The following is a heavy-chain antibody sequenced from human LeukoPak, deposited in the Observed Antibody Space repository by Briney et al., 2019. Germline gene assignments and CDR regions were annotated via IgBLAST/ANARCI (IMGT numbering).Heavy chain of an antibody. V-gene: IGHV3-23*01. Sequence: AGSLTLSCAASAFISSSYAMSWVRQAPGKGLEWVSAISGSGGSTYYADSVKGRFIISRDNSKNTLYLQMNSLRAEDTAVYYCAKAIAAAGTGATTFDYWGQGTLVTVSS. CDR2: ISGSGGST. CDR1: AFISSSYA. J-gene: IGHJ4*02. D-gene: IGHD6-13*01. CDR3: AKAIAAAGTGATTFDY.